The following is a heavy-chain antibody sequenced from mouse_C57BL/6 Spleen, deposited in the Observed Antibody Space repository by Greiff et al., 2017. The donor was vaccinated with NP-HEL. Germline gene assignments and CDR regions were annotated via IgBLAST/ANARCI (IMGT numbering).Heavy chain of an antibody. D-gene: IGHD2-4*01. J-gene: IGHJ3*01. CDR3: TRGEDDSAFAY. CDR1: GYTFTSYW. Sequence: VQLQQPGAELVKPGASVKLSCKASGYTFTSYWMQWVKQRPGQGLEWIGEIDPSDSYTNYNQKFKGKATLTVDTSYSTAYMQLSSLTSEDSAVYCCTRGEDDSAFAYWGQGTLVTVSA. V-gene: IGHV1-50*01. CDR2: IDPSDSYT.